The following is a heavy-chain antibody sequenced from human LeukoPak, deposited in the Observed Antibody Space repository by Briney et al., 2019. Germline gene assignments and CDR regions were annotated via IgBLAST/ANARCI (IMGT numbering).Heavy chain of an antibody. CDR3: ARAGEGRVTPYLDSYYYGMDV. Sequence: GASVKVSCKASGGTFSGYAISWVRQAPGQGLEWMGGIIPIFGTANYAQKFQGRVTITADESTSTAYMELSSLRSEDTAVYYCARAGEGRVTPYLDSYYYGMDVWGQGTTVTVSS. J-gene: IGHJ6*02. CDR2: IIPIFGTA. V-gene: IGHV1-69*13. D-gene: IGHD2-21*02. CDR1: GGTFSGYA.